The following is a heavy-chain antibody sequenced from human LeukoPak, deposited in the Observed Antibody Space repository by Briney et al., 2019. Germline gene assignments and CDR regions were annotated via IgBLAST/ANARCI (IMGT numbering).Heavy chain of an antibody. V-gene: IGHV4-39*07. CDR2: IYYSGST. CDR1: GGSISSYY. J-gene: IGHJ4*02. D-gene: IGHD6-19*01. Sequence: PSETLSLTCTVSGGSISSYYWGWIRQPPGKGLEWIGSIYYSGSTYYNPSLKSRVTISVDTSKNQFSLKLSSVTAADTAVYYCARDLKLRPGIAVAVDYWGQGTLVTVSS. CDR3: ARDLKLRPGIAVAVDY.